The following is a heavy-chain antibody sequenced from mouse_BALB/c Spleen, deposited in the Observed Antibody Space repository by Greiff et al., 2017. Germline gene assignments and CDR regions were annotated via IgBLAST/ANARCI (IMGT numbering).Heavy chain of an antibody. Sequence: EVHLVESGGDLVKPGGSLKLSCAASGFTFSSYGMSWVRQTPDKRLEWVATISSGGSYTYYPDSVKGRFTISRDNAKNTLYLQMSSLKSEDTAMYYCARQSTTVVNYFDYWGQGTTLTVSS. J-gene: IGHJ2*01. CDR3: ARQSTTVVNYFDY. CDR1: GFTFSSYG. D-gene: IGHD1-1*01. CDR2: ISSGGSYT. V-gene: IGHV5-6*01.